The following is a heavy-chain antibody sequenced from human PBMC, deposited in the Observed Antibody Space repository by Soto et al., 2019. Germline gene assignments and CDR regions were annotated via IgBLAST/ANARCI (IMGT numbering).Heavy chain of an antibody. CDR2: IKQDGSGN. CDR3: ARDFRPYYYGSGSYGLGY. CDR1: GFTFSSYW. D-gene: IGHD3-10*01. Sequence: EVQLVESGGGLVRPGGSLRLSCAASGFTFSSYWMSWVRQAPGKGLEWVANIKQDGSGNYYVDSVKGRFTISGDNAKNSLYLQMNSLRAEDTAVYYCARDFRPYYYGSGSYGLGYWGQGTLVTVSS. V-gene: IGHV3-7*05. J-gene: IGHJ4*02.